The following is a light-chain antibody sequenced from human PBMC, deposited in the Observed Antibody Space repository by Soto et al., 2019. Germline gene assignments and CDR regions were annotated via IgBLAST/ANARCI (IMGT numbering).Light chain of an antibody. CDR2: DAS. CDR3: QQYNNWPPIT. J-gene: IGKJ5*01. CDR1: QSVGSY. V-gene: IGKV3D-15*01. Sequence: EIVLTQSPGTLSLSPGERATLSCRASQSVGSYLAWYQHKPGQAPRLLISDASNRATGIPARFSGSASGTEFTLTISSLLSEDFAVYYCQQYNNWPPITFGQGTRLEIK.